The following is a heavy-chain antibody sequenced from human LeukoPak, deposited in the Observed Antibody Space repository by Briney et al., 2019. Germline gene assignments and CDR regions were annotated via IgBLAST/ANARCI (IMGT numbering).Heavy chain of an antibody. V-gene: IGHV3-53*01. D-gene: IGHD3-3*01. J-gene: IGHJ4*02. CDR2: IYSDGTI. CDR3: ARDREWFPGY. CDR1: GFTVSYNY. Sequence: TGGSLRLSCAASGFTVSYNYMSWVRQAPGKGLEWVSIIYSDGTIKYADSVKGRFTISRDNSKNTLDLQMNRLRVEDTAVYYCARDREWFPGYWGPGTLVTASS.